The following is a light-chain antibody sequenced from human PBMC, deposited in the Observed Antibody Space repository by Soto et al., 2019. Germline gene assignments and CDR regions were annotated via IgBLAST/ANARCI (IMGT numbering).Light chain of an antibody. CDR3: TSYSRSSTLL. CDR1: SSDVGGYNY. CDR2: DVS. J-gene: IGLJ2*01. V-gene: IGLV2-14*01. Sequence: QSVLTQPASVSGSPGQSITISCTGTSSDVGGYNYVSWYQQHPGKAPKLMLYDVSNRPSGVSNRFSGYKSGNTASLTISGLQGEDEADYYSTSYSRSSTLLFGGGTKLTVL.